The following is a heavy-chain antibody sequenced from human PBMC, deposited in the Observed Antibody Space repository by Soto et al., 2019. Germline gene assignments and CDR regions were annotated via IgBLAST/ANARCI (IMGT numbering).Heavy chain of an antibody. CDR2: ISGSGGST. CDR1: GFTFSSYA. Sequence: LRLSCAASGFTFSSYAMSWVHQAPGKGLEWVSAISGSGGSTYYADSVKGRFTISRDNSKNTLYLQMNSLRAEDTAVYYCAKARPITMIVVVINPVDYWGQGTLVTVSS. D-gene: IGHD3-22*01. CDR3: AKARPITMIVVVINPVDY. V-gene: IGHV3-23*01. J-gene: IGHJ4*02.